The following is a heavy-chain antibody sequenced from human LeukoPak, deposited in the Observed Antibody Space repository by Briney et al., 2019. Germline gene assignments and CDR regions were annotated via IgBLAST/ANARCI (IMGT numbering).Heavy chain of an antibody. CDR3: AVVAATFYYYMDV. Sequence: GGSLRLSCAASGFTFDDYGMSWVRQAPGKGLEWVSGINWNGGSTGYADSVKGRFTISRDNAKNSLYLQMNSLRAEDTAVYYCAVVAATFYYYMDVWGKGTTVTVSS. D-gene: IGHD2-15*01. CDR1: GFTFDDYG. V-gene: IGHV3-20*04. J-gene: IGHJ6*03. CDR2: INWNGGST.